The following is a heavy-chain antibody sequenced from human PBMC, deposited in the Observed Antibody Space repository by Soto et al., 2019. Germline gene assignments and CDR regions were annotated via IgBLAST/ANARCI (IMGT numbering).Heavy chain of an antibody. J-gene: IGHJ6*02. CDR1: GFTFSGSA. CDR3: TREGGTIAVDGTGYYYYYGMDV. Sequence: GGSLRLSCAASGFTFSGSAMHWVRQASGKGLEWVGRIRSKANSYATGYAASVKGRFTISRDDSKNTEYLQMNSLKTEDTAVYYCTREGGTIAVDGTGYYYYYGMDVWGQGTTVTVSS. CDR2: IRSKANSYAT. D-gene: IGHD6-19*01. V-gene: IGHV3-73*01.